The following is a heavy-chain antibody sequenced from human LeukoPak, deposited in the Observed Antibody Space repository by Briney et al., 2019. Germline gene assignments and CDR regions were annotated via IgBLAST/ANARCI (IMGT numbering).Heavy chain of an antibody. CDR3: ARQYPPSRREPNWYFDL. CDR1: GSSFTNYW. V-gene: IGHV5-51*01. CDR2: IYPADSDT. Sequence: KVGESLKISCQGSGSSFTNYWIGWVRQLPGKGLEWMGIIYPADSDTRYSPSFQDQVTISADKPISPSYLQWSSLKASDTAMYYCARQYPPSRREPNWYFDLWGRGTLVTVSS. J-gene: IGHJ2*01. D-gene: IGHD1-26*01.